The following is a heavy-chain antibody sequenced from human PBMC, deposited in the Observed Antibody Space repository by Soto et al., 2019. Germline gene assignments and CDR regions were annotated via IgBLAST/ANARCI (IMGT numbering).Heavy chain of an antibody. Sequence: QVQLVQSGAEVKKPGASVKVSCKASGYTFTSYGISWVRQAPGQGLEWMGWISTYNGNTKYGQKRQGRVTMTTDTSTGHAYMELRGRSSDDPAVCYGAGEVVRGVGPDYWGPGTLVTVSS. CDR1: GYTFTSYG. D-gene: IGHD3-10*01. CDR3: AGEVVRGVGPDY. V-gene: IGHV1-18*01. CDR2: ISTYNGNT. J-gene: IGHJ4*02.